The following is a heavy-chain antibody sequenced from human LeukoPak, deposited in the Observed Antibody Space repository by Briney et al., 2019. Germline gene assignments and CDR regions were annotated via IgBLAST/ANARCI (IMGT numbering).Heavy chain of an antibody. CDR1: GGSFSGYY. D-gene: IGHD2-15*01. V-gene: IGHV4-34*01. J-gene: IGHJ5*02. CDR2: INHSGST. Sequence: SETLSLTCAVYGGSFSGYYWSWIRQPPGRGLEWIGEINHSGSTNYNPSLKSRVTISVDTSKNQFSLKLSSVTAADTAVYYCARGRIVVVVAATPYNWFDPWGQGTLVTASS. CDR3: ARGRIVVVVAATPYNWFDP.